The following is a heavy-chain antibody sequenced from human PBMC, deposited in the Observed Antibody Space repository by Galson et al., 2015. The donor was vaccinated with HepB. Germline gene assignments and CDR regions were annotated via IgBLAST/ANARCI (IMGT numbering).Heavy chain of an antibody. V-gene: IGHV3-30*03. D-gene: IGHD3-10*01. Sequence: SLRLSCATSGFNFTKYGMHWVRQAPGKGLEWVAVISNDGRNKFYVDSVKGRFTVSRDNSKNTLYLQVGSLRAEDTAVYYCATQYGSGSHTTFDYWGQGTLVTVSS. CDR2: ISNDGRNK. CDR3: ATQYGSGSHTTFDY. CDR1: GFNFTKYG. J-gene: IGHJ4*02.